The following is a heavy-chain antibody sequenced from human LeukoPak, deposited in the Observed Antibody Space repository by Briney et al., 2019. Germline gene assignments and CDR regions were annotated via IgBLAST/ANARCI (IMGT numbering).Heavy chain of an antibody. Sequence: GASVKVSCKASGYTFTGYYMHWVRQAPGQGLEWMGWINPNSGGTNYAQKFQGRVTMTRDTSISTAYMELSRLRSDDTAVYYCARDLPLGPLRDAFDIWGQGTMATVSS. V-gene: IGHV1-2*02. CDR1: GYTFTGYY. CDR2: INPNSGGT. CDR3: ARDLPLGPLRDAFDI. D-gene: IGHD7-27*01. J-gene: IGHJ3*02.